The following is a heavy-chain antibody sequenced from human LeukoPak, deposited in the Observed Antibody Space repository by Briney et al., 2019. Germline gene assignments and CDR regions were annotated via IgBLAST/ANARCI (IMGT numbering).Heavy chain of an antibody. V-gene: IGHV6-1*01. Sequence: PSQTLSLTCAISGDSVSSNSAAWNWLRQSPSRGLEWLGRTYYRSKWYNDYAVSVKSRITINPDTSKNQFSLQLNSVTPEDTAVYYCAREEGVLRFLEWSLDAFDIWGQGTMVTVSS. D-gene: IGHD3-3*01. J-gene: IGHJ3*02. CDR1: GDSVSSNSAA. CDR2: TYYRSKWYN. CDR3: AREEGVLRFLEWSLDAFDI.